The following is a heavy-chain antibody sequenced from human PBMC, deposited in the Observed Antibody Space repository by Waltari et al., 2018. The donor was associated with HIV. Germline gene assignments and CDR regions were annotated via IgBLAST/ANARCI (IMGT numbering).Heavy chain of an antibody. D-gene: IGHD3-10*01. Sequence: QVQLHESGPGLVQPSQTLSLTCTFSGGSISSAGYYWSWIRQRPGKGLEWIGYIYSTRSTSYNSSLKSRVVISLDTSKNQFSMKLTSVTAADTAVYLCARSDYFASGSYSPDYYYGLAVWGQGTTVTVSS. CDR2: IYSTRST. V-gene: IGHV4-31*03. CDR3: ARSDYFASGSYSPDYYYGLAV. J-gene: IGHJ6*02. CDR1: GGSISSAGYY.